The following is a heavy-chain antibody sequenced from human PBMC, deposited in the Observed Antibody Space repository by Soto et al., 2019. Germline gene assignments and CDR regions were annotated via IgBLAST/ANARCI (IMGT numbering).Heavy chain of an antibody. CDR1: GFTFSSYG. CDR2: IWYDGSNK. D-gene: IGHD5-18*01. Sequence: QVQLVESGGGVVQPGRSLRLSCAASGFTFSSYGMHWVRQAPGKGLEWVAVIWYDGSNKYYADSVKGRFTMSRDISKNTLYLQMNSLRAEDTAVYYCARDLNTYSYGSANYFDYWGQGTLVTVSS. CDR3: ARDLNTYSYGSANYFDY. V-gene: IGHV3-33*01. J-gene: IGHJ4*02.